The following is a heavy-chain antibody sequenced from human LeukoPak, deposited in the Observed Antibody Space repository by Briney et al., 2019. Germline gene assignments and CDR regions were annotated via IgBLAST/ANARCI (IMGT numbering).Heavy chain of an antibody. J-gene: IGHJ5*02. V-gene: IGHV1-2*02. CDR1: GYTFTGYY. CDR2: INPNSGGT. CDR3: ARDLMGTYSNYFSGDNWFDP. D-gene: IGHD4-4*01. Sequence: EASVKVSCKASGYTFTGYYMHWVRQAPGPGLEWMGWINPNSGGTNYAQKFQGRVTMTRDTSISTAYMELSRLRSDDTAVYYCARDLMGTYSNYFSGDNWFDPWGQGTLVTVSS.